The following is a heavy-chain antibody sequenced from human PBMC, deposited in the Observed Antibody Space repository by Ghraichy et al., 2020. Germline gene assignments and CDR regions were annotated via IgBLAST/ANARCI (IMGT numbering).Heavy chain of an antibody. CDR3: AKDPPRDIVVVPAAILEEHDAFDI. V-gene: IGHV3-23*01. J-gene: IGHJ3*02. Sequence: GGSLRLSCAASGFTFSSYAMSWVRQAPGKGLEWVSAISGSGGSTYYADSVKGRFTISRDNSKNTLYLQMNSLRAEDTAVYYCAKDPPRDIVVVPAAILEEHDAFDIWGQGTMVTVSS. D-gene: IGHD2-2*01. CDR2: ISGSGGST. CDR1: GFTFSSYA.